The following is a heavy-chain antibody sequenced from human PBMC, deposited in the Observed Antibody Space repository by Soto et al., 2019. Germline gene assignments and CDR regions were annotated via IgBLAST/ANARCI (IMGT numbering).Heavy chain of an antibody. CDR1: GGSISSYY. D-gene: IGHD6-19*01. CDR3: ARGGWKLFDY. CDR2: FYYSGST. Sequence: SSETLSLTCTVSGGSISSYYWSWIRQPPGKGLEWIGYFYYSGSTNYNPSLKSRVTISVDTSKNQFSLKLSSVTAADTAVYYCARGGWKLFDYWDQGTRVTVSS. J-gene: IGHJ4*02. V-gene: IGHV4-59*01.